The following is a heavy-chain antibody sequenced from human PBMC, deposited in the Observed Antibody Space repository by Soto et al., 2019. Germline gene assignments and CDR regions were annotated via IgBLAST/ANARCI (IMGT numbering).Heavy chain of an antibody. CDR1: GYTFIDYD. D-gene: IGHD5-12*01. Sequence: ASVKVSCKASGYTFIDYDINWVRQATGQGLEWVGWMNPRSGHTGSAQKFQGRFTISRDNSKNTLYLQMNSLRAEDTAVYYCAKDSKYIVATYYFDYWGQGTLVTVS. J-gene: IGHJ4*02. CDR3: AKDSKYIVATYYFDY. CDR2: MNPRSGHT. V-gene: IGHV1-8*01.